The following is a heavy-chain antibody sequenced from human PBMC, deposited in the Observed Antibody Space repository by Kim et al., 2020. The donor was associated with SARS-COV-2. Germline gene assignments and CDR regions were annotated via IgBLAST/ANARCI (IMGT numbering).Heavy chain of an antibody. D-gene: IGHD2-15*01. CDR3: ARQPAGGSFCGFDP. V-gene: IGHV4-59*08. CDR2: IYYSGST. J-gene: IGHJ5*02. Sequence: SETLSLTCTVSGGSISSYYWSWIRQPPGKGLEWIGYIYYSGSTNYNPSLKSRVTISVDTSKNQFSLKLSSVTAADTAVYYCARQPAGGSFCGFDPWGQGTLVTVSS. CDR1: GGSISSYY.